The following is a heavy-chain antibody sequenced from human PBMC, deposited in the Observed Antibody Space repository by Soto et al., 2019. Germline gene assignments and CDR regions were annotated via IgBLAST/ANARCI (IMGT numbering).Heavy chain of an antibody. CDR1: GDSISSANSY. D-gene: IGHD5-18*01. CDR2: VYYSGGT. V-gene: IGHV4-39*01. Sequence: PSETLSLTCNVSGDSISSANSYWGWVRQPPGKGLEFIGTVYYSGGTYYNPSLKSRVTMSMDTSKNQFSLQLNSVTPEDTAVYYCARVPSPFSYGHGVASWFDPWGQGTLVTVSS. CDR3: ARVPSPFSYGHGVASWFDP. J-gene: IGHJ5*02.